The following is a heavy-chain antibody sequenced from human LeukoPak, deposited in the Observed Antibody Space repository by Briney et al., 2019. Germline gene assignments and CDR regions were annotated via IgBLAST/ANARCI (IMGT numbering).Heavy chain of an antibody. J-gene: IGHJ4*02. D-gene: IGHD3-22*01. CDR2: INPNSGGT. V-gene: IGHV1-2*02. Sequence: ASVKVSCKASGYTFTGYYMHWVRQAPGQGLEWMGWINPNSGGTNYAQKFQGRVTMTRDTSISTAYMELSRLRSDDTAVYYCARAGKVSGYYDSSGYFPDDYWGQGTLVTVSS. CDR3: ARAGKVSGYYDSSGYFPDDY. CDR1: GYTFTGYY.